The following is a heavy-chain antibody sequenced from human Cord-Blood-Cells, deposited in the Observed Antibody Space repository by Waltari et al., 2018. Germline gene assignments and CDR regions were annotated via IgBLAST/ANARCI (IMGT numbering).Heavy chain of an antibody. D-gene: IGHD5-12*01. J-gene: IGHJ6*03. CDR2: IYTSGST. V-gene: IGHV4-4*07. Sequence: QVQLQESGPGLVKPSETLSLTCTVSGGSISSYYWSWIRQPAGKGLEWIGRIYTSGSTNYNPPLKSRVTMSVDTSKNQFSLKLSSVTAADTAVYYCARDLATAGEVAPPYYYYMDVWGKGTTVTVSS. CDR1: GGSISSYY. CDR3: ARDLATAGEVAPPYYYYMDV.